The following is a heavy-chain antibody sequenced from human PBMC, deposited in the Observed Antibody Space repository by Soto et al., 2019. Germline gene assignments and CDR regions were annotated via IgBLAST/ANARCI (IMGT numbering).Heavy chain of an antibody. J-gene: IGHJ4*02. Sequence: SETLSLTCTVSGGSISSSSYYWGWIRQPPGKGLEWIGSIYYSGSTYYNPSLKSRVTISVDTSKNQFSLKLSSVTAADTAVYYWARLRVVPAAQCFDDWGQGTLVTVSS. CDR2: IYYSGST. CDR3: ARLRVVPAAQCFDD. V-gene: IGHV4-39*01. D-gene: IGHD2-2*01. CDR1: GGSISSSSYY.